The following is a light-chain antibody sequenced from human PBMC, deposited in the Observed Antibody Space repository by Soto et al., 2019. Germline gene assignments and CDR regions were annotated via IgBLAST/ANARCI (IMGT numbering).Light chain of an antibody. CDR1: SSDVGGYNY. Sequence: QSALTQPASVSGSPGQSITISCTGTSSDVGGYNYVSWYQQHPGKAPKLMIYDVSNRPSGVSNRFSGSKSGNTASLTISGLQAEDEADYCCSSYTSSSTPQFVFGTGTKVTVL. CDR2: DVS. V-gene: IGLV2-14*01. J-gene: IGLJ1*01. CDR3: SSYTSSSTPQFV.